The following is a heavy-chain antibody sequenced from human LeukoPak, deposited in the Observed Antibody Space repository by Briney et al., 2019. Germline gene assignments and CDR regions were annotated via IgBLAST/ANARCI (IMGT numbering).Heavy chain of an antibody. CDR3: AREEVPHGFDI. CDR2: IYYSGST. J-gene: IGHJ3*02. Sequence: SGTLSLTCTVSGVSISTYYWSWIRQAPGKGLEYIGYIYYSGSTNYNPSLKSRVTMSLDTSKNQFSLKLSSGTAADTAVYYCAREEVPHGFDIWGQGTMVTVSS. CDR1: GVSISTYY. V-gene: IGHV4-59*01.